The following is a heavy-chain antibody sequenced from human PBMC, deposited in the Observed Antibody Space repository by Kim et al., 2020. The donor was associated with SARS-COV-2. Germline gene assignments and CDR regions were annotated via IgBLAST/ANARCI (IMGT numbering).Heavy chain of an antibody. J-gene: IGHJ6*02. CDR2: IDPSGGST. CDR3: SRSGMDV. Sequence: ASVKVSCKASGYTLTSLYIHWVRQAPGQGLEWMGMIDPSGGSTSYAQKFQGRVAMTTDTSTSTVYLELSSQRSEDTAVYYCSRSGMDVWGQGTTVTVPS. CDR1: GYTLTSLY. V-gene: IGHV1-46*01.